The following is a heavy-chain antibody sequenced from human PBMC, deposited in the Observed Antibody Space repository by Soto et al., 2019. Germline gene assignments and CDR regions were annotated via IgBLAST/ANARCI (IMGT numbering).Heavy chain of an antibody. CDR1: GFTFSSYG. Sequence: GGSLRLSCVASGFTFSSYGMHWVRQAPGKGLEWVAVIWYDGSNKYYADSVKGRFTISRDNSKNTLYLQMNSLRAEDTAVYYCARGSAARQGRGDWFDPWGQGTLVTVSS. CDR3: ARGSAARQGRGDWFDP. CDR2: IWYDGSNK. J-gene: IGHJ5*02. V-gene: IGHV3-33*01. D-gene: IGHD6-6*01.